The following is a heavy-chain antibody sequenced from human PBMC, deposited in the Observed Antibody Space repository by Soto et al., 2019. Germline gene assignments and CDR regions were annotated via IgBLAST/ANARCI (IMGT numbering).Heavy chain of an antibody. CDR1: GFTFSSYA. CDR2: ISGSGGST. CDR3: AKWTRGDSGYDEIYYYYGMDV. D-gene: IGHD5-12*01. V-gene: IGHV3-23*01. J-gene: IGHJ6*02. Sequence: GGSLRLSCAASGFTFSSYAMSWVRQAPGKGLEWVSAISGSGGSTYHADSVKGRFTISRDNSKNTLYLQMNSLRAEDTAVYYCAKWTRGDSGYDEIYYYYGMDVWGQGTTVTVSS.